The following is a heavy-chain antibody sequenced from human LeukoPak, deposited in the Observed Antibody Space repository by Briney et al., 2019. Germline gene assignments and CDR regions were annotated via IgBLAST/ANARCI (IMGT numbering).Heavy chain of an antibody. CDR3: ARGGMTTVHSNWFDP. CDR2: IIPIFGTA. V-gene: IGHV1-69*13. Sequence: GASVKVSCKASGGTFSSYAISWVRQAPGQGLEWMGGIIPIFGTANYAQKFQGRVTITADESTSTAYMELSSLRSEDTAVYYCARGGMTTVHSNWFDPWGQGTLVTVSS. D-gene: IGHD4-11*01. J-gene: IGHJ5*02. CDR1: GGTFSSYA.